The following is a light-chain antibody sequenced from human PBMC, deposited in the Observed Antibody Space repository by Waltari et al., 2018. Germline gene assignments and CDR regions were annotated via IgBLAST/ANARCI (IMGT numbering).Light chain of an antibody. CDR3: QHYLRLPVT. CDR1: QDIRRT. V-gene: IGKV3-20*01. CDR2: GAS. Sequence: EIVLTQSPGTLSLSPGERATLSCRASQDIRRTLAWYQQKPGQPPRLLIYGASNRATGIPDRFSGTVSETDFSLTISRLEPEDFAVYFCQHYLRLPVTYGQGTKVEIK. J-gene: IGKJ1*01.